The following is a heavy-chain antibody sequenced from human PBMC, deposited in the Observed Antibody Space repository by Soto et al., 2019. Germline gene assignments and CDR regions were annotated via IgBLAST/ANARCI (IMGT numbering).Heavy chain of an antibody. D-gene: IGHD2-2*01. CDR3: ARDVGGYCSSTSCYGVDY. J-gene: IGHJ4*02. Sequence: ASVKVSCKASGYTFTSYYMHWVRQAPGQGLEWMGIINPSGGSTSYAQKFQGRVTMTRDTSTSTVYMELSSLRSEDTAVYYCARDVGGYCSSTSCYGVDYWGQGTLVTVSS. CDR1: GYTFTSYY. V-gene: IGHV1-46*01. CDR2: INPSGGST.